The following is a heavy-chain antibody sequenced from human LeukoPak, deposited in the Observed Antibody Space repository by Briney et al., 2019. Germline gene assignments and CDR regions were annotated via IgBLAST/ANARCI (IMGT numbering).Heavy chain of an antibody. CDR3: ASLGTVTTGYYFDY. V-gene: IGHV4-61*01. Sequence: SETLSLTCTVSGGSVSSGSYYWSWIRQPPGKGLEWIGYIYYSGSTNYNPSLKSRVTISVGTSKNQFSLKLSSVTAADTAVYYCASLGTVTTGYYFDYWGQGTLVTVSS. CDR1: GGSVSSGSYY. CDR2: IYYSGST. D-gene: IGHD4-17*01. J-gene: IGHJ4*02.